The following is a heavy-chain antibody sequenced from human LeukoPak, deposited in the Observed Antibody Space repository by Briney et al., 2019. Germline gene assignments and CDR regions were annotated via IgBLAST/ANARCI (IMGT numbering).Heavy chain of an antibody. D-gene: IGHD6-19*01. CDR1: GFTFSSYA. V-gene: IGHV3-30*02. J-gene: IGHJ4*02. Sequence: GGSLRLSCAASGFTFSSYAMSWVRQAPGKGLEWVAFIRYDGSNKYYADSVKGRFTISRDNSKNTLYLQMNSLRAEDTAVYYCAKDLHSGWYFDYWGQGTLVTVSS. CDR2: IRYDGSNK. CDR3: AKDLHSGWYFDY.